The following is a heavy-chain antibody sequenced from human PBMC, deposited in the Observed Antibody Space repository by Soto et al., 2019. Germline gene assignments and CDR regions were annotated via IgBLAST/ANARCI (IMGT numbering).Heavy chain of an antibody. CDR3: ARAQAYCSSTSCYTVRGDYGMDV. CDR1: GGTFSSYA. J-gene: IGHJ6*02. V-gene: IGHV1-69*01. Sequence: QVQLVQSGAEVKKPGSSVKVSCKASGGTFSSYAISWVRQAPGQGLEWMGGIIPIFGTANYAQKFQGRVTITADESTSTADMELSSLRSEDTAVYYCARAQAYCSSTSCYTVRGDYGMDVWGQGTTVTVSS. CDR2: IIPIFGTA. D-gene: IGHD2-2*02.